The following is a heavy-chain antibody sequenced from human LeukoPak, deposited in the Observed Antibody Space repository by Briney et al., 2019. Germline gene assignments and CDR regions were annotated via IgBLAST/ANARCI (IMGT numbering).Heavy chain of an antibody. CDR3: TTRRQDGC. CDR1: GVTFSDAW. CDR2: IKSKIDGGTI. D-gene: IGHD6-25*01. Sequence: GGSLRLSCVGSGVTFSDAWISWVRQAPGKGLEWVGRIKSKIDGGTIDYAAPVKGRFTISRDDSRNTLYLQMNSLKTEDTAVYYCTTRRQDGCWGQGTLVTVS. V-gene: IGHV3-15*01. J-gene: IGHJ4*02.